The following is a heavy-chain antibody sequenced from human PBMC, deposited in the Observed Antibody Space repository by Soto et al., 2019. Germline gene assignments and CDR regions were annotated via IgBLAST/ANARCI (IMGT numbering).Heavy chain of an antibody. J-gene: IGHJ6*03. Sequence: GGSLRLSCAASGFTFSSYWMSWVRQAPGKGLEWVANIKQDGSEKYYVDSVKGRFTISRDNAKNSLYLQMNSLRAEDTAVYYCARDQWEVVAATRGHYYYYYYMDVWGKGTTVTVSS. D-gene: IGHD2-15*01. CDR3: ARDQWEVVAATRGHYYYYYYMDV. CDR2: IKQDGSEK. V-gene: IGHV3-7*01. CDR1: GFTFSSYW.